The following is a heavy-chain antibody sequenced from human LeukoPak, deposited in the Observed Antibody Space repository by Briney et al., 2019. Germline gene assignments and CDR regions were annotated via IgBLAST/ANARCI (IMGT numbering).Heavy chain of an antibody. CDR1: GFTFSSYA. CDR2: ISFDGSNK. CDR3: TTHAFEGYFDY. Sequence: PGGSLRLSCAASGFTFSSYAMHWVRQAPGKGLEWVAVISFDGSNKYYADSVKGRFTISRDNSKNTLYLQMNSLRAEDTAVYYCTTHAFEGYFDYWGQGTLVTVSS. J-gene: IGHJ4*02. V-gene: IGHV3-30*14. D-gene: IGHD3-9*01.